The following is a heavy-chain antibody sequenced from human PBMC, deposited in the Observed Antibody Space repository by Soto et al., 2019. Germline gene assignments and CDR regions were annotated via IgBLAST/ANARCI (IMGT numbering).Heavy chain of an antibody. CDR2: IYYTGST. V-gene: IGHV4-31*03. Sequence: LSLTCTFSGGSISSGGYYWNWIRQHPGKGLEWIGDIYYTGSTHYNPSLKSRVTITVDTSKNQFSLKLSSVTAADTAVYYCARDQLSVTTGSLDYYYMDVWGKGTTVTVSS. CDR1: GGSISSGGYY. CDR3: ARDQLSVTTGSLDYYYMDV. J-gene: IGHJ6*03. D-gene: IGHD4-17*01.